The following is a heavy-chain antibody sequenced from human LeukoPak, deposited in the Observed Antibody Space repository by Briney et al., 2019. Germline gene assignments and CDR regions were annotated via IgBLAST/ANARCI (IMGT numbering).Heavy chain of an antibody. CDR2: IVVGSGNT. J-gene: IGHJ4*02. D-gene: IGHD6-19*01. CDR3: ARQAGMQWGYLFDY. V-gene: IGHV1-58*01. CDR1: GFTFTSSA. Sequence: SVKVSCKASGFTFTSSAVQWVRQARGQRLEWIGWIVVGSGNTNYAQKFQERVTITRDMSTSTAYMELSSLRSEDTAVYYCARQAGMQWGYLFDYWGQGTLVTVSS.